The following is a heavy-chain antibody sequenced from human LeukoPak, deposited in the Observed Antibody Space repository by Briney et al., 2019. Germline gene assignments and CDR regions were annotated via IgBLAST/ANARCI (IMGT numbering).Heavy chain of an antibody. J-gene: IGHJ2*01. V-gene: IGHV3-53*01. Sequence: GGSLRLSCAASGFTVRSNYMSWVRQAPGRGLGWVSVIYSGGSTYYADSVKGRFTISRDNSKNTLYLLMNSLRSEDTAVYYCATRAEYVRGWAYWYFGLWAVAPWSLSPQ. CDR3: ATRAEYVRGWAYWYFGL. CDR1: GFTVRSNY. CDR2: IYSGGST. D-gene: IGHD3-10*02.